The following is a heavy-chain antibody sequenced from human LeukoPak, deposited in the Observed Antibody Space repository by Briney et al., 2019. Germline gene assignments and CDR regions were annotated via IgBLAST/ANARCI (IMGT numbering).Heavy chain of an antibody. CDR2: IYYSGST. Sequence: SETLSLTCTVSGGSISSSSYYWGWIRQPPGKGLEGIGSIYYSGSTYYNPSLKSRVTISVDTSKNQFSLKLSSVTAADTAVYYCASDCSGGSCYSIYWGQGTLVTVSS. V-gene: IGHV4-39*01. J-gene: IGHJ4*02. D-gene: IGHD2-15*01. CDR1: GGSISSSSYY. CDR3: ASDCSGGSCYSIY.